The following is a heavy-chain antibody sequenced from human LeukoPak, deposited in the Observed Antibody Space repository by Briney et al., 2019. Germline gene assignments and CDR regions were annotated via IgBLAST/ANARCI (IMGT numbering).Heavy chain of an antibody. Sequence: PSETLSLTCTVSGDSISSSSYFWGWIRQPPGKGLEWIGNIYYSGNTYYSPSLRSRATISVGTSKNQFSLKLSSVTAADTAVYYCARGVGIWGQGTLVTVSS. CDR1: GDSISSSSYF. CDR3: ARGVGI. J-gene: IGHJ3*02. CDR2: IYYSGNT. D-gene: IGHD1-26*01. V-gene: IGHV4-39*01.